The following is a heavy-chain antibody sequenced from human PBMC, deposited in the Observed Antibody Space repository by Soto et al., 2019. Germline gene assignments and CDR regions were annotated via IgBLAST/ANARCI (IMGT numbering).Heavy chain of an antibody. CDR3: AREVPYGYSRFDY. D-gene: IGHD5-18*01. V-gene: IGHV1-3*01. CDR2: VNAGNDNT. CDR1: GYTFTNNV. Sequence: QVHLVQSGAEVKKPGPSVKVSCKTSGYTFTNNVIHWVRQAPGQRLEWMGWVNAGNDNTKWSRELQGRLTLTKETSSSTAYMELSSLTYEETDIYFCAREVPYGYSRFDYWGQGTLVTGSS. J-gene: IGHJ4*02.